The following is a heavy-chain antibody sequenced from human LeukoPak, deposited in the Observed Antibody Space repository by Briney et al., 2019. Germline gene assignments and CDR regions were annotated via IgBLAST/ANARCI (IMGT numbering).Heavy chain of an antibody. CDR3: ARAPLYSSSRGTEFDY. Sequence: ASVKVSCKASGYTFTSYGISWVRQAPGQGLEWMGWISAYNGNTNYAQKLQGRVTMTTDTSTSTAYMELRSLRSDDTAVYYCARAPLYSSSRGTEFDYWGQGTLVTVSS. CDR1: GYTFTSYG. J-gene: IGHJ4*02. D-gene: IGHD6-6*01. CDR2: ISAYNGNT. V-gene: IGHV1-18*01.